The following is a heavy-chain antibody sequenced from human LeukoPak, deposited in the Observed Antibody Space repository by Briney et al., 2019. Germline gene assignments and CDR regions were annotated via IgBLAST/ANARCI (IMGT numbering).Heavy chain of an antibody. J-gene: IGHJ6*02. CDR2: IKQDGSEK. Sequence: GGSLRLSCAASGFTFSSYWMSWVRQAPGKGLEWVANIKQDGSEKYYVDSVKGRFTISRDNAKNSLYLQMNSLRAEDTAVYYCARGLMVRGTHYYYYYGMDVWGQGTTVTVSS. CDR1: GFTFSSYW. D-gene: IGHD3-10*01. CDR3: ARGLMVRGTHYYYYYGMDV. V-gene: IGHV3-7*01.